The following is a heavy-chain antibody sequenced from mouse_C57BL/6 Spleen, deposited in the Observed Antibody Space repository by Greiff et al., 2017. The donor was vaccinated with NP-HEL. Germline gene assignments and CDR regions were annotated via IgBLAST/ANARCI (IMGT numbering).Heavy chain of an antibody. CDR2: IYPGSGST. V-gene: IGHV1-55*01. CDR3: ARTIDGYYWYFDV. CDR1: GYTFTSYW. J-gene: IGHJ1*03. Sequence: VQLQQSGAELVKPGASVKMSCKASGYTFTSYWITWVKQRPGQGLEWIGDIYPGSGSTNYNEKFKGKATLTVDTSSSTAYMQLSSLTSEDSAVYYCARTIDGYYWYFDVWGTGTTVTVSS. D-gene: IGHD2-3*01.